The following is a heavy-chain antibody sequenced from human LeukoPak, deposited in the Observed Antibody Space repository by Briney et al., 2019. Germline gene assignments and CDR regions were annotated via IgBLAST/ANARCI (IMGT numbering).Heavy chain of an antibody. D-gene: IGHD6-19*01. CDR2: ISYDGSNK. Sequence: GGSLRPSCAASGFTFSSYGMHWVRQAPGKGLEWVAVISYDGSNKYYAESVKARFTISRDNSKNTLYLQMNSLRAEDTAVYYCAKGDSSGWTAFDYWGQGTLVTVSS. CDR1: GFTFSSYG. J-gene: IGHJ4*02. CDR3: AKGDSSGWTAFDY. V-gene: IGHV3-30*18.